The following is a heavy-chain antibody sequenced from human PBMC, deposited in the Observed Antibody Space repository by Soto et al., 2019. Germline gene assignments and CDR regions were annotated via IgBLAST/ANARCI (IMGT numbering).Heavy chain of an antibody. CDR2: IKQDGSEK. CDR1: GFTFSSYW. Sequence: EVQLVESGGGLVQPGGSLRLSCAASGFTFSSYWMSWVRQAPGKGLEWVANIKQDGSEKYYVDSVKGRFTISRDNAKNSLYLQMNSLRAEVTAVYYCARDLQWPEGYYYYYMDVWGKGTTVTVSS. V-gene: IGHV3-7*01. D-gene: IGHD6-19*01. J-gene: IGHJ6*03. CDR3: ARDLQWPEGYYYYYMDV.